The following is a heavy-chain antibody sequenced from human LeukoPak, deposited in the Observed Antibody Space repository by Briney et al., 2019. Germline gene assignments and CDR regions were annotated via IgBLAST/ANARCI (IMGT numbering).Heavy chain of an antibody. CDR1: GFTFSRYW. CDR2: INSDGITT. D-gene: IGHD2-2*01. J-gene: IGHJ4*02. CDR3: AGDPYIHCGSPSCYPYYFDH. V-gene: IGHV3-74*01. Sequence: PGGSLRLSCAASGFTFSRYWMHWVRQVPGKGPMWVSRINSDGITTSYADSVQGRFTISRDNAKNTLYLHMNGLRAEDTAVYYCAGDPYIHCGSPSCYPYYFDHWGQGTLVSVSS.